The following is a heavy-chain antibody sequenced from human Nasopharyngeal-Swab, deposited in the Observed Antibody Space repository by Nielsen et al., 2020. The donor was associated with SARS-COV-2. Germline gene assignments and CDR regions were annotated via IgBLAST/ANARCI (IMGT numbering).Heavy chain of an antibody. Sequence: SVTVSCLASGCPFTSYNMHWVRQAPGQGLEWMGIINPSGGSTSYAQKFQGRVTMTRDTSTSTVYMELSSLRSEDTAVYYCARDQLTSSGWYEKWFQHWGQGTLVTVSS. J-gene: IGHJ1*01. D-gene: IGHD6-19*01. CDR1: GCPFTSYN. V-gene: IGHV1-46*01. CDR2: INPSGGST. CDR3: ARDQLTSSGWYEKWFQH.